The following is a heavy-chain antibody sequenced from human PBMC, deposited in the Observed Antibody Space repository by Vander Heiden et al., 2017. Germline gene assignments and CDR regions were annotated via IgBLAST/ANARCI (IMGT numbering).Heavy chain of an antibody. Sequence: EVQLLESGGGLVQPVGSLSLSCGASGFTFNKYAMSWARQAPGKGPEWVSEISNSGASTNYADSVKGRFTISRDNSKNTVYLQMNSLRADDTAVYSCARDYYGMDVWGQGTTVIVSS. CDR1: GFTFNKYA. CDR2: ISNSGAST. CDR3: ARDYYGMDV. V-gene: IGHV3-23*01. J-gene: IGHJ6*02.